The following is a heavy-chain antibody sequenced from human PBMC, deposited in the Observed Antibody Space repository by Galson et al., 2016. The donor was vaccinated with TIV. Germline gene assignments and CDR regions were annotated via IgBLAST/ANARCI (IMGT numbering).Heavy chain of an antibody. J-gene: IGHJ5*01. CDR3: ARGAQGGDAWAFDS. V-gene: IGHV1-69*10. Sequence: SVKVSCKASGGTFRSPAINWVRQAPGQGLEWMGGIIPVLGIINYAQKFQGRLTITADKVTTTTTMELSSLRSEDTAVYYCARGAQGGDAWAFDSWGQGILVTVSS. CDR2: IIPVLGII. CDR1: GGTFRSPA. D-gene: IGHD2-21*02.